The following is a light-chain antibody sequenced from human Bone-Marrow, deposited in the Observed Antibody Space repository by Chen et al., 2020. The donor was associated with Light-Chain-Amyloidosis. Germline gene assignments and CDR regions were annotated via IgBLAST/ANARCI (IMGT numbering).Light chain of an antibody. Sequence: DIQMNQSPSTLSASVGDRVTITCRARQTISSWLAWYQQKPGKAPKLLIYKSSSLESGVPSRFSGSGSGTEFTLTISRLQLDDSATYYCQQYDSYSPLTFGGWTKVEIK. CDR3: QQYDSYSPLT. J-gene: IGKJ4*01. V-gene: IGKV1-5*03. CDR1: QTISSW. CDR2: KSS.